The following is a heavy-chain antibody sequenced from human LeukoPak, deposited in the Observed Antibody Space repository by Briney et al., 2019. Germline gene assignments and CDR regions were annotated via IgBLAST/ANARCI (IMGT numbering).Heavy chain of an antibody. CDR1: GNSFTSYW. CDR3: ARQKQWLDQGWFDP. J-gene: IGHJ5*02. V-gene: IGHV5-51*01. Sequence: GESLKISCKGSGNSFTSYWIGWVRQMPGKGLEWMGIIYPGDSDTRYSPSFQGQVTISADKSISAAYLQWSSLKASDTAMYYCARQKQWLDQGWFDPWGQGTLVTVSS. D-gene: IGHD6-19*01. CDR2: IYPGDSDT.